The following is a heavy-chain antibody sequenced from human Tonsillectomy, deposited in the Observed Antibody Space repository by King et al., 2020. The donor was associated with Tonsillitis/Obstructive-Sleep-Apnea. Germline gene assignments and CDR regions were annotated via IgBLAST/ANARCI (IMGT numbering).Heavy chain of an antibody. V-gene: IGHV3-23*04. CDR1: GFTFSSYV. Sequence: VQLVESGGGLVQPGGSLRLSCAASGFTFSSYVMSWVRQAPGKGLKWVSAISVSGGSTYYADSVKGRFTISRDNSKNTLYLQMNSLRAEDTAVYYCARAPPAILYYYMDVWGKGTTVTVSS. J-gene: IGHJ6*03. CDR2: ISVSGGST. CDR3: ARAPPAILYYYMDV.